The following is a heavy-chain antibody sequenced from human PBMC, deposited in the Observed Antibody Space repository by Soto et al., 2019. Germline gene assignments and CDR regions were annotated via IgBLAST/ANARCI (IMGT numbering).Heavy chain of an antibody. CDR2: IYYSGST. Sequence: KASETLSLTCTVSGGSISSGDYYWSWIRQPPGKGLEWIGYIYYSGSTYYNPSLKSRVTISVDTSKNQFSLKLSSVTAADTAVYYCARIINIVVVPAARGWFDPWGQGTLVTVSS. CDR1: GGSISSGDYY. V-gene: IGHV4-30-4*01. CDR3: ARIINIVVVPAARGWFDP. J-gene: IGHJ5*02. D-gene: IGHD2-2*01.